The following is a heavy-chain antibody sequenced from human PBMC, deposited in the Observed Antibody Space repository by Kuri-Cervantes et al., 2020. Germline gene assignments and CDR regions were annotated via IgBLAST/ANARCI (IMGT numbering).Heavy chain of an antibody. CDR2: LNSGGTT. D-gene: IGHD5-12*01. V-gene: IGHV3-NL1*01. J-gene: IGHJ4*02. CDR1: GFTFSSYG. CDR3: AKDGGYSGYDFDY. Sequence: GESLKISCAASGFTFSSYGMHWVRQAPGKGLEWVSVLNSGGTTYYADSVKGRFTISRDNSKNTLYLQMNSLRAEDTAVYYCAKDGGYSGYDFDYWGQGTLVTVSS.